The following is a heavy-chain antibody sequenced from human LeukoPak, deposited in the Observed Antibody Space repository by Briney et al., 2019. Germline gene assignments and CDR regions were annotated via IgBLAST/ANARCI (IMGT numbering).Heavy chain of an antibody. V-gene: IGHV4-4*07. Sequence: ASETLSLTCTVSGVSISSYYWSWIRQPAGKGLEWIGRIYTSGSTNCNPSLKSRVTMSVDTSKNQFSLKLSSVTAADTAVYYCARDLSEGYDILTGYHSTPRDYWGQGTLVTVSS. D-gene: IGHD3-9*01. CDR3: ARDLSEGYDILTGYHSTPRDY. J-gene: IGHJ4*02. CDR2: IYTSGST. CDR1: GVSISSYY.